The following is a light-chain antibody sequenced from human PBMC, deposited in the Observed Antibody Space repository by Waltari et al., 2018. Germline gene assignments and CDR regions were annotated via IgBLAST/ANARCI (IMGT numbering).Light chain of an antibody. V-gene: IGKV3-20*01. CDR1: QSVNSRY. J-gene: IGKJ3*01. CDR2: GAS. Sequence: EIVLTQSPGTLSLSPGVRATLSCRASQSVNSRYLAWYQQKSGQAPRLLIHGASSRATGIPDRFSGSGSGTDFTLTISRLEPEDFAVYYCQQYGSSPPTGFGPGTKLDIK. CDR3: QQYGSSPPTG.